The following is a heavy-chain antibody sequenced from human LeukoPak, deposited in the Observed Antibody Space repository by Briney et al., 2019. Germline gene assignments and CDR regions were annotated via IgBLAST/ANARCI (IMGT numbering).Heavy chain of an antibody. D-gene: IGHD3-10*02. V-gene: IGHV3-21*01. CDR3: AELGITMIGGV. J-gene: IGHJ6*04. CDR2: ISSSSSYI. Sequence: GGSLRLSCAASGFTFSSYSMNWVRQAPGKGLEWVSSISSSSSYIYYADSVEGRFTISRDNAKNSLYLQMNSLRAEDTAVYYCAELGITMIGGVWGKGTTVTISS. CDR1: GFTFSSYS.